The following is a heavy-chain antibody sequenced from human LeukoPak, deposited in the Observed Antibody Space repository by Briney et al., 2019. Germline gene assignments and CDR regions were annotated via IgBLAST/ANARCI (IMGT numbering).Heavy chain of an antibody. CDR1: GFTVSSNY. V-gene: IGHV3-53*01. Sequence: GGFLRLSCAASGFTVSSNYMSWVRQAPGKGLEWVSVIYSGGSTYYADSVKGRFTTSRDNSKNTLYLQMNSLRAEDTAVYYCARVRGRYYYDSSGLSPGEFDYWGQGTLVTVSS. CDR2: IYSGGST. D-gene: IGHD3-22*01. J-gene: IGHJ4*02. CDR3: ARVRGRYYYDSSGLSPGEFDY.